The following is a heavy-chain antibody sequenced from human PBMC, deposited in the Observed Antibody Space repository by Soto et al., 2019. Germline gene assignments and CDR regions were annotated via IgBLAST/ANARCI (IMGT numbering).Heavy chain of an antibody. V-gene: IGHV1-8*01. CDR2: MNPNSGNT. Sequence: QVQLVQSGAEVKKPGASVKVSCKASGYTFTSYDINWVRQATGQGLEWMGWMNPNSGNTGYAQKFQGRVAMTRNTSISTAYMELSSLRCEDTAVYYGARSPQPDNWFDPWGQGTLVTVSS. D-gene: IGHD6-13*01. CDR1: GYTFTSYD. CDR3: ARSPQPDNWFDP. J-gene: IGHJ5*02.